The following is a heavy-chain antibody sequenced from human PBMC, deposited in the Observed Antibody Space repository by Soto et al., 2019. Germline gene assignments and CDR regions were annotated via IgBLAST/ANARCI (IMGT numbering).Heavy chain of an antibody. CDR3: AKDVEDGYNYSVDY. CDR1: GFTFSSYG. J-gene: IGHJ4*02. D-gene: IGHD5-12*01. V-gene: IGHV3-30*18. CDR2: ISYDGSNK. Sequence: GGSLRLSCAASGFTFSSYGMHWVRQAPGKGLEWVAVISYDGSNKYYADSVKGRFTISRDNSKNTLYLQMNSLRAEDTAVYYCAKDVEDGYNYSVDYWGQGTLVTVSS.